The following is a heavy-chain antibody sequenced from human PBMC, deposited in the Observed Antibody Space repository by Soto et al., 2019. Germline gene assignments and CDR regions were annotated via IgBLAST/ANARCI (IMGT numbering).Heavy chain of an antibody. V-gene: IGHV4-30-4*01. J-gene: IGHJ6*02. CDR2: IYYSGST. CDR3: ARDKRVVVVAGEYYGMDV. CDR1: GGSISSGDYY. D-gene: IGHD2-15*01. Sequence: QVQLQESGPGLVKPSQTLSLTCTVSGGSISSGDYYWSWIRQPPGKGLEWIGYIYYSGSTYYNPSLKRRVTISVDTSKNQFSLKLSSVTAADTAVYYCARDKRVVVVAGEYYGMDVWGQGTTVTVSS.